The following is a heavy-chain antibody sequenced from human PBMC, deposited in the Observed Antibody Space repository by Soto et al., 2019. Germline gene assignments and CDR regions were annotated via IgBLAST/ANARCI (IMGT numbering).Heavy chain of an antibody. CDR3: AGSVRGVISRYYYYGMDV. Sequence: KAGGSLILSFAASGFTSSVYSMNWLRQAPGKGLEWVSSISRSSSYIYYADSVKGRFTISRDNAKNSLYLQMNSLRAEDTAVYYCAGSVRGVISRYYYYGMDVWGQGTTVTVSS. CDR2: ISRSSSYI. CDR1: GFTSSVYS. D-gene: IGHD3-10*01. V-gene: IGHV3-21*01. J-gene: IGHJ6*02.